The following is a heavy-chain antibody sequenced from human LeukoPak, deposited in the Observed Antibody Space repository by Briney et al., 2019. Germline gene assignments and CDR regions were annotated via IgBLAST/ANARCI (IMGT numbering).Heavy chain of an antibody. D-gene: IGHD1-26*01. CDR3: ASGVGATSFDY. CDR2: IYHSGST. Sequence: SETLSLTCTVSGGSISSGGYYWSWIRQPPGKGLEWIGYIYHSGSTYYNPSLKSRVTISVDRSKNQFSLKLSSVTAADTAVYYCASGVGATSFDYWGQGTLVTVSS. V-gene: IGHV4-30-2*01. J-gene: IGHJ4*02. CDR1: GGSISSGGYY.